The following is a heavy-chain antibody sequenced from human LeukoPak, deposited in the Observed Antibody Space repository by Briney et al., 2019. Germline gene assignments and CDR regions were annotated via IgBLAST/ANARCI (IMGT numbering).Heavy chain of an antibody. V-gene: IGHV3-30*02. CDR2: IRYEGSNK. Sequence: GGSLRLSCAASGFTFRSYGMHWVRQAPGKGLEWVAFIRYEGSNKYYAESVKGRFTISRDNSKNTLYLQMNSLRAEDTAVYYCTKDDYGDSTFDYWGQGTLVTVSS. CDR1: GFTFRSYG. D-gene: IGHD4-17*01. J-gene: IGHJ4*02. CDR3: TKDDYGDSTFDY.